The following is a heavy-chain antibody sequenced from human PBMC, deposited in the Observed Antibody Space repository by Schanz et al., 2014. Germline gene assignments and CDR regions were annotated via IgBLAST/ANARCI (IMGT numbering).Heavy chain of an antibody. CDR2: ISYSGST. D-gene: IGHD4-17*01. Sequence: QVQLQESGPGLVKPSGTLSLTCAVSGGSISSSDWWSWVRQPPGKGLEWIGFISYSGSTYYNPSLKSRVTISVDTSKNQSSLKLRSVTAADTAVYYCARPRFDYGEVDYWGQGTLVTVSS. CDR1: GGSISSSDW. CDR3: ARPRFDYGEVDY. V-gene: IGHV4-4*02. J-gene: IGHJ4*02.